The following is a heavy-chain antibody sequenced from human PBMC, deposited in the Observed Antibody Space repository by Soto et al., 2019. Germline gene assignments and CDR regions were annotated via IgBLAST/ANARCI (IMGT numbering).Heavy chain of an antibody. CDR2: IYYSGST. CDR3: ARLRRSGWFLAGLDY. V-gene: IGHV4-59*08. D-gene: IGHD6-19*01. Sequence: PSETLSLTCIVSGASISSYYWSWIRQTLGKGLEWIGDIYYSGSTKDNPSLKSRGSMSVDTSKNHFSLKLRSVTVADTAVYYCARLRRSGWFLAGLDYWGQGIQVNVSS. CDR1: GASISSYY. J-gene: IGHJ4*02.